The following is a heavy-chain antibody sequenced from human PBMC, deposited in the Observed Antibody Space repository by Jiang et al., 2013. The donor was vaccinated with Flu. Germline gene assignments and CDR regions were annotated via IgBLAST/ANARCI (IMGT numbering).Heavy chain of an antibody. CDR2: TYYRSKWFT. J-gene: IGHJ4*02. CDR1: GDSVSTYSGT. Sequence: QTLSLTWAISGDSVSTYSGTWNWIRQSPLRGLEWLGRTYYRSKWFTDYADSVKGRITIYPDTSSNHFSLDLTSVSPDDAAVYFCAKAVDETNLAGFDYWGQGSLVTVSS. V-gene: IGHV6-1*01. D-gene: IGHD2-8*01. CDR3: AKAVDETNLAGFDY.